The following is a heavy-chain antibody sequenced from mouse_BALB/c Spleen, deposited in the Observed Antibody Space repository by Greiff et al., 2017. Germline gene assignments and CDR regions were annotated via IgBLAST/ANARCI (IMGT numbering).Heavy chain of an antibody. CDR1: GFTFSSYA. CDR3: ARDRYGSSYGYFDV. CDR2: ISSGGSYT. D-gene: IGHD1-1*01. Sequence: EVQRVESGGGLVKPGGSLKLSCAASGFTFSSYAMSWVRQSPEKRLEWVAEISSGGSYTYYPDTVTGRFTISRDNAKNTLYLEMSSLRSEDTAMYYCARDRYGSSYGYFDVWGAGTTVTVSS. V-gene: IGHV5-9-4*01. J-gene: IGHJ1*01.